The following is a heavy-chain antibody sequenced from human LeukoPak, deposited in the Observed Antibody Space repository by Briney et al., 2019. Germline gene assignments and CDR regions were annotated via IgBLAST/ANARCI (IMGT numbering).Heavy chain of an antibody. CDR2: IYPGDSDT. J-gene: IGHJ4*02. V-gene: IGHV5-51*01. CDR1: AHSFSNFW. D-gene: IGHD2-2*01. CDR3: ARLLSEYVLDS. Sequence: GESLNISCQGSAHSFSNFWIGWVRQMPGKGPEWMGLIYPGDSDTRYSPTFQGHVTISVDKSKRTAYLQWSSLKASDTAVYYCARLLSEYVLDSWGQGTLVTVSS.